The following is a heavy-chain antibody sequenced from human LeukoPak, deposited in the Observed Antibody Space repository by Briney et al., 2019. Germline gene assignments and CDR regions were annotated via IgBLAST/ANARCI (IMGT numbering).Heavy chain of an antibody. Sequence: ASVKVSCKASGYTFTSYGISWVRQAPGQGLEWMGWISAYNGNTNYAQKLQGRVTMTTDTSTSTAYMELRSLRSDDTAVYYCARVQDSLLWFGESPPYGMDVWGQGTTVTVSS. V-gene: IGHV1-18*01. J-gene: IGHJ6*02. CDR3: ARVQDSLLWFGESPPYGMDV. D-gene: IGHD3-10*01. CDR1: GYTFTSYG. CDR2: ISAYNGNT.